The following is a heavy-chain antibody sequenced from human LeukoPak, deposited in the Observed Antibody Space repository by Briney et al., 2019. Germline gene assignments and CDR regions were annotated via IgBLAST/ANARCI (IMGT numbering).Heavy chain of an antibody. CDR1: GYKFTSYG. D-gene: IGHD3-22*01. V-gene: IGHV1-18*01. CDR3: ARVPVSYHYDSSGCDY. Sequence: ASVKVSCKASGYKFTSYGISWVRQASGQGLEWMGWITAYNGNTDYAQKFQGRVTMTTDTSTSTAYMEVRSLRSDDTAVYYCARVPVSYHYDSSGCDYWGQGTVVTVSS. J-gene: IGHJ4*02. CDR2: ITAYNGNT.